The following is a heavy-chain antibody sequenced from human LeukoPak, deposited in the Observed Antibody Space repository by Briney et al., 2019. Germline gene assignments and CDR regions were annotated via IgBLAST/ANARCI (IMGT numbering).Heavy chain of an antibody. CDR2: TSGSGGST. V-gene: IGHV3-23*01. J-gene: IGHJ3*02. Sequence: SGGSLRLSCAASGFTFSSYEMNWVRQAPGKGLEWVSTTSGSGGSTYYADSVKGRFTISRDNSKNTLYLQMNRLRAEDTAVYYCAKDLGSSSWYWSAFHKWGQGTKVTVSS. CDR3: AKDLGSSSWYWSAFHK. CDR1: GFTFSSYE. D-gene: IGHD6-13*01.